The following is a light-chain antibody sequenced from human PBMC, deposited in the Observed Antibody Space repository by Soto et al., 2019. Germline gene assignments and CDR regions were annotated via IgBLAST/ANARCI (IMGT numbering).Light chain of an antibody. J-gene: IGLJ6*01. V-gene: IGLV2-8*01. CDR3: DKYASSSATNV. CDR2: EVS. CDR1: SSDVGGYNH. Sequence: QSVLTQPPSASGSPGQSVTLSCTGTSSDVGGYNHVSWYQQHPGKAPKLMIYEVSKRPSGVSDRFSGSRSGNTASLTVSGLQAEDEADYYCDKYASSSATNVFGSGTKPTAL.